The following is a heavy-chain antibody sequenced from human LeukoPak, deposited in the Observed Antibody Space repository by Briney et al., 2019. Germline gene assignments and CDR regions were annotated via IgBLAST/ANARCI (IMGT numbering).Heavy chain of an antibody. D-gene: IGHD2-2*01. V-gene: IGHV4-59*12. CDR2: IYYSGST. CDR1: GGSMTTYY. CDR3: AKGKRYCSSTSCYGGWFDP. J-gene: IGHJ5*02. Sequence: SETLSLTCTVSGGSMTTYYWSWIRQPPGEGLEWIGYIYYSGSTNYNPSLKSRVTISVDTSKNQFSLKLSSVTAADTAVYYCAKGKRYCSSTSCYGGWFDPWGQGTLVTVSS.